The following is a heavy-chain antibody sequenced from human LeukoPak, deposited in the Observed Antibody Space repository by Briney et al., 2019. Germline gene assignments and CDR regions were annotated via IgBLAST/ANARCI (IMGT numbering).Heavy chain of an antibody. J-gene: IGHJ4*02. D-gene: IGHD1-26*01. CDR3: ARDREYSGSYFDY. CDR1: GGSISSYY. CDR2: IYTSGST. Sequence: SETLSLTCTVPGGSISSYYWSWIPQPAGKGLEWVGRIYTSGSTNYNPSLKSRVTMSVDTSKNQFSLKLSSVTAADTAVYYCARDREYSGSYFDYWGQGTRVTVSS. V-gene: IGHV4-4*07.